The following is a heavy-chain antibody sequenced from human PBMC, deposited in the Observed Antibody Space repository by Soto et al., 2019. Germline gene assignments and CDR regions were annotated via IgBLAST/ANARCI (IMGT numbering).Heavy chain of an antibody. CDR1: GYTFTSYG. D-gene: IGHD2-15*01. V-gene: IGHV1-18*01. Sequence: GASVKVSCKASGYTFTSYGISWVRQAPGQGLEWMGWISAYNGNANYAQKLQGRVTMTTDTSTSTAYMELRSLRSDDTAVYYCARDTYCSGGSCYNKYFDYWGQGTLVTVSS. CDR3: ARDTYCSGGSCYNKYFDY. CDR2: ISAYNGNA. J-gene: IGHJ4*02.